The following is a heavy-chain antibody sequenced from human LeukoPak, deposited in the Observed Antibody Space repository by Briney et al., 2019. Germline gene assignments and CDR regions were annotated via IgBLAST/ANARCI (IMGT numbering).Heavy chain of an antibody. Sequence: PSETLSLTCAVYGGSFSGYYWSWIRQPPGKGLEWIGEINHSGRTNYNPSLKSRVTISVDTSKNQFSLKLSSVTAADTAVYYCARVSSEDYYYYYMDVWGKGTTVTVSS. CDR3: ARVSSEDYYYYYMDV. V-gene: IGHV4-34*01. D-gene: IGHD6-19*01. J-gene: IGHJ6*03. CDR2: INHSGRT. CDR1: GGSFSGYY.